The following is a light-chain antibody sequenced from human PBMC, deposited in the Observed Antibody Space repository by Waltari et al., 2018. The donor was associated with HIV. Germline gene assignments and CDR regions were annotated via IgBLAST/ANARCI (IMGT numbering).Light chain of an antibody. CDR2: GAS. CDR3: QQRRNWPQT. Sequence: EIVMTQSPATLSVSPGERATLSCRASQSVSSNLAWYQQKPGQAPSLLIYGASNRATGIPARFSGSGSGTDFTLTVSSLEPEDFAVYYCQQRRNWPQTFGQGTKVEIK. CDR1: QSVSSN. J-gene: IGKJ1*01. V-gene: IGKV3-11*01.